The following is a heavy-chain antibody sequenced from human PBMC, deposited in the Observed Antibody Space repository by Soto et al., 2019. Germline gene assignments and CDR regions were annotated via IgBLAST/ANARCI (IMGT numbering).Heavy chain of an antibody. Sequence: QVQLQESGPGLVKPSQTLSLTCTVSGGSISSGGYYWSWIRQHPGKGLEWIGHMYYSGLTFYNPSLKSRVTKSVDTSQNQFSLKLTSVTAAATAVYYCARVAGAMVNSYFDYWGQGTLVTVSS. D-gene: IGHD5-18*01. V-gene: IGHV4-31*03. CDR3: ARVAGAMVNSYFDY. J-gene: IGHJ4*02. CDR1: GGSISSGGYY. CDR2: MYYSGLT.